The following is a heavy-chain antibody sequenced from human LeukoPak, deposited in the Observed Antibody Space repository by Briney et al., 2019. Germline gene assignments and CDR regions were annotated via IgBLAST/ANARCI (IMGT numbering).Heavy chain of an antibody. V-gene: IGHV4-34*01. CDR1: GGSFSGYY. CDR2: INHSGGT. J-gene: IGHJ4*02. Sequence: SETLSLTCAVYGGSFSGYYWSWIRQPPGKGLEWIGEINHSGGTKYNPSLKSRVTISVDTSKNQFSLKLSSVTAADTAVYYCARDGVTTEYYFDYWGQGTLVTVSS. CDR3: ARDGVTTEYYFDY. D-gene: IGHD1-1*01.